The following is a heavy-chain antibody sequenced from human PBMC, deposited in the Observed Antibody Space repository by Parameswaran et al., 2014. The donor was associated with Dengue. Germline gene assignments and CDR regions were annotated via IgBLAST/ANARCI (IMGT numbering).Heavy chain of an antibody. CDR3: ASIGASDGCDY. CDR2: IYYSGST. D-gene: IGHD3-10*01. V-gene: IGHV4-39*01. J-gene: IGHJ4*02. Sequence: WIRQPPGKGLEWIGSIYYSGSTYYDPSLKSRVTISVDTSKNQFSLKLSSVTAADTAVYYCASIGASDGCDYWGQGTLVTVSS.